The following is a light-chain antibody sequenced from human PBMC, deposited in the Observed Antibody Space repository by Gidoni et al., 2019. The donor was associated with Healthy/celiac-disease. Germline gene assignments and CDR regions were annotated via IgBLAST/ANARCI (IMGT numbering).Light chain of an antibody. J-gene: IGKJ2*01. V-gene: IGKV3-20*01. CDR2: GAS. CDR3: QQYGSSPQYT. CDR1: QSVSSSY. Sequence: IVFTQSPGTLSLSPGERATLSCRASQSVSSSYLAWYQQTPGQAPRLLIYGASSRATGIQDRFSGSGSGTDFTLTSSRMEPEDFAVYYCQQYGSSPQYTFGQGTKLEIK.